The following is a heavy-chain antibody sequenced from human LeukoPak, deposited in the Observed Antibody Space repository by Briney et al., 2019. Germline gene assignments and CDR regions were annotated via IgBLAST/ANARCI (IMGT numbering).Heavy chain of an antibody. J-gene: IGHJ5*02. CDR1: GDSISSSIYY. CDR2: IYYSGST. D-gene: IGHD2-15*01. CDR3: ARHPWTQDMNWFDP. V-gene: IGHV4-39*01. Sequence: SETLSLTCTVSGDSISSSIYYWGWIRQPPGKGLEWIGTIYYSGSTYYNPSLKSRVTISVDTSRNQFSLKLSSVTAADTAVYYCARHPWTQDMNWFDPWGLGTLVTVSS.